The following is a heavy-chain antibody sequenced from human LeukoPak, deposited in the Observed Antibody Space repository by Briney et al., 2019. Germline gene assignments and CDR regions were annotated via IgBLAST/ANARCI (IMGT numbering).Heavy chain of an antibody. CDR3: ARSDGYYYDSSGYVGGLVHPPQPYF. J-gene: IGHJ4*01. D-gene: IGHD3-22*01. CDR1: GYTFTSYG. V-gene: IGHV1-18*01. CDR2: ISTYNGNT. Sequence: GASVKVSCKASGYTFTSYGISWVRQAPGQGLEWMGWISTYNGNTNYAQRLQGRVTMTTDTSTSTAYMELRSLRSDDTAVYYCARSDGYYYDSSGYVGGLVHPPQPYF.